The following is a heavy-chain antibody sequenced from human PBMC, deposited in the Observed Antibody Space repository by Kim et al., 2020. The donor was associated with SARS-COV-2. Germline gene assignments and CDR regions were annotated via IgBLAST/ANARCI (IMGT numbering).Heavy chain of an antibody. CDR1: GFTFSMYA. CDR3: TKDRGHFRAVVVFYHYY. V-gene: IGHV3-30*18. Sequence: GGSLRLSCAASGFTFSMYAIHWVRQAPGKGLEWVALISYDGSNEYYADSVKGRFTISRDSSKNTVYLQMNSLRADDTAIYYCTKDRGHFRAVVVFYHYY. CDR2: ISYDGSNE. D-gene: IGHD3-10*01. J-gene: IGHJ6*01.